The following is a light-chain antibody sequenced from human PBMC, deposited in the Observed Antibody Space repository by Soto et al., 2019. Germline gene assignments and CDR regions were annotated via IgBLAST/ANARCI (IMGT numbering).Light chain of an antibody. J-gene: IGKJ2*01. CDR2: DAS. Sequence: EIVMTQSPATLSVSPGERATLSCRASQSVSNSLAWYQQKPGHAPRLLIYDASTRATSIPARFSGSGSGTEFTLTITSLQSEDCAIYSCQQYKNWPPLYTFGQGTKLEIK. CDR3: QQYKNWPPLYT. CDR1: QSVSNS. V-gene: IGKV3D-15*01.